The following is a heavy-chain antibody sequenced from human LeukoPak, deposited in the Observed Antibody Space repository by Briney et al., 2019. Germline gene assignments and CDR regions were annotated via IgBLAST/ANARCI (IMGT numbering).Heavy chain of an antibody. D-gene: IGHD3-9*01. CDR3: AKGGDDILTGYSSNNWFDP. CDR2: ISGSGGST. CDR1: GFTFSSYA. Sequence: GGSLRLSCAASGFTFSSYAMSWVRQAPGKGLEWVSAISGSGGSTYYADSVKGRFTISRDNSKNTLYLQMNSLRAEDTAVYYCAKGGDDILTGYSSNNWFDPWGQGTLVTVSS. J-gene: IGHJ5*02. V-gene: IGHV3-23*01.